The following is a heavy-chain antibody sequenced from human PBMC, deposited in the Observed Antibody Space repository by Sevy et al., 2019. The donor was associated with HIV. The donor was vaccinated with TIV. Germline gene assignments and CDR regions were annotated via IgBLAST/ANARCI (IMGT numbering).Heavy chain of an antibody. J-gene: IGHJ5*02. CDR3: ASTDLDPNWNDDWWFDP. D-gene: IGHD1-1*01. V-gene: IGHV1-69*13. CDR1: GGTFSSYA. CDR2: IIPIFGTA. Sequence: ASVKVSCKASGGTFSSYAISWVRQAPGQGLEWMGGIIPIFGTANYAQKFQGRVTITADESTSTAYMELSSLRSEDTAVYYCASTDLDPNWNDDWWFDPWGQGTLVTVSS.